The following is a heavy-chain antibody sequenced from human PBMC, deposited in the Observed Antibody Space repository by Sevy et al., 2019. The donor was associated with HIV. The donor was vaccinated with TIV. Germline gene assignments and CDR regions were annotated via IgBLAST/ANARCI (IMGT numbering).Heavy chain of an antibody. CDR3: ATVGLRYYSGSSSYQGDWFDP. V-gene: IGHV1-24*01. J-gene: IGHJ5*02. CDR1: GYTLTKLS. D-gene: IGHD3-10*01. CDR2: FDPQDDEI. Sequence: ASVKVSCKVSGYTLTKLSIHWVRQAPGKGLEWMGDFDPQDDEILYAQRFQGRLTMPEDTAQETAYMELSSLTSEDTAVYYCATVGLRYYSGSSSYQGDWFDPWGQGTLVTVSS.